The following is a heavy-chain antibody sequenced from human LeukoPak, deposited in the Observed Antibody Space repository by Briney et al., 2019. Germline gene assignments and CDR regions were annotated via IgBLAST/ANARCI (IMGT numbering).Heavy chain of an antibody. Sequence: PGGSLRLSCAASGFTFSSYEMHWVRQAPGKGLEWISYTSSSGSTIYYADSVKGRFTISRDNGKNSLYLQMNSLRAEDTAVYYCARVHYNTAMVDIDYWGQGTLVTVSS. V-gene: IGHV3-48*03. D-gene: IGHD5-18*01. CDR1: GFTFSSYE. CDR3: ARVHYNTAMVDIDY. CDR2: TSSSGSTI. J-gene: IGHJ4*02.